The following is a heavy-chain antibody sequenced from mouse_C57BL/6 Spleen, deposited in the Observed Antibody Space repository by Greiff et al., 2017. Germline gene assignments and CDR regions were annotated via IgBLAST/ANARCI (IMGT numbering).Heavy chain of an antibody. Sequence: QVQLQQSGPELVKPGASVKISCKASGYAFSSSWMNWVKQRPGKGLEWIGRIYPGDGDTNYNGKFKGKATLTADKSSSTAYMQLSSLTSEDSAVYFCARAYGSSYCDYWGQGTTLTVSS. V-gene: IGHV1-82*01. CDR2: IYPGDGDT. CDR1: GYAFSSSW. CDR3: ARAYGSSYCDY. J-gene: IGHJ2*01. D-gene: IGHD1-1*01.